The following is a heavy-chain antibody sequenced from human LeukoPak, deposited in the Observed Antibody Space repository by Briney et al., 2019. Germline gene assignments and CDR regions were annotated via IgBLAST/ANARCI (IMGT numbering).Heavy chain of an antibody. V-gene: IGHV3-15*01. Sequence: GGSLRLSCAASGFTFSNAWMSWVRQAPGKGLEWVGRIKSKTDGGTTDYAAPVKGRFTISRDGSKNTLYLQMNSLKTEDTAVYYCTTDRYSSGGFDYWGQGTLVTVSS. D-gene: IGHD6-19*01. CDR1: GFTFSNAW. J-gene: IGHJ4*02. CDR3: TTDRYSSGGFDY. CDR2: IKSKTDGGTT.